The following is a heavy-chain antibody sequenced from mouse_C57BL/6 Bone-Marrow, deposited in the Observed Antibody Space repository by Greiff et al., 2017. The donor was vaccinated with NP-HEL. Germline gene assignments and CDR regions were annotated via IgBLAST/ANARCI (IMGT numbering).Heavy chain of an antibody. CDR3: ARSGYGSSYWFAY. CDR1: GYTFTSYW. D-gene: IGHD1-1*01. CDR2: IHPNSGST. J-gene: IGHJ3*01. Sequence: QVQLQQSGAELVKPGASVKLSCKASGYTFTSYWMHWVKQRPGQGLEWIGMIHPNSGSTNYNEKFKSKATLTVDKSSSTAYMQLSSLTSEDSAVYYCARSGYGSSYWFAYWGQGTLVTVSA. V-gene: IGHV1-64*01.